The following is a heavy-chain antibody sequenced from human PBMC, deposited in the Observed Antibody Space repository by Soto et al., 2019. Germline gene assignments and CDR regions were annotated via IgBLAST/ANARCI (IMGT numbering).Heavy chain of an antibody. CDR2: ISNSGST. V-gene: IGHV4-30-4*01. D-gene: IGHD2-15*01. CDR1: GCTIVRDEYY. J-gene: IGHJ4*01. CDR3: AREWGDCGDGSCYLPCFDY. Sequence: PHAHTCPLSGCTIVRDEYYLSWPHPPPGKGLEWIGYISNSGSTYYSPSLKSRVTISIDTSKNQFSLKLNSVTAADTAVYFCAREWGDCGDGSCYLPCFDYWGQGTLVTVSA.